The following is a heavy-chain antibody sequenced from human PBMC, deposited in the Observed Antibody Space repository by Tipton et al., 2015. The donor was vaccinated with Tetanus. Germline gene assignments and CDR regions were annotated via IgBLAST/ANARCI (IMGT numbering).Heavy chain of an antibody. CDR2: IYISGKT. V-gene: IGHV4-4*07. CDR1: GGSISDYY. Sequence: TLSLTCTVSGGSISDYYWSWIRQPAGKGLEWIGRIYISGKTYYNPSLKSRITMSVDASKNQFSLKLNSVTAADTAVYYCARGGGTVGSIPLYSWLDPWGQGTLVTVSS. J-gene: IGHJ5*02. CDR3: ARGGGTVGSIPLYSWLDP. D-gene: IGHD1-26*01.